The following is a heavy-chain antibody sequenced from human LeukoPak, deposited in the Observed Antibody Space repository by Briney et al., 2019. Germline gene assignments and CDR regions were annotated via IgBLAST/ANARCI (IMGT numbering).Heavy chain of an antibody. CDR2: IYYSGST. CDR3: ARAPSSGWHRNAFDI. CDR1: GGSISSSSYY. D-gene: IGHD6-19*01. Sequence: SETLSLTCTVPGGSISSSSYYWGWIRQPPGKGLEGIGSIYYSGSTYYNPSLKSRVTISVDTSKNQFSLKLSSVTAADTAVYYCARAPSSGWHRNAFDIWGQGTMVTVSS. V-gene: IGHV4-39*07. J-gene: IGHJ3*02.